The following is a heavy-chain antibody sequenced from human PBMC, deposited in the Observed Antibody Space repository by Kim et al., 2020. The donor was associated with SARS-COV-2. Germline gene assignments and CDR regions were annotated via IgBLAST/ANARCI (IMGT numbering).Heavy chain of an antibody. CDR3: ARDLKGSGSYPSYNWFDP. V-gene: IGHV4-34*01. CDR1: GGSFSGYY. Sequence: SETLSLTCAVYGGSFSGYYWSWIRQPPGKGLEWIGEINHSGSTNYNPSLKSRVTISVDTSKNQFSLKLSSVTAADTAVYYCARDLKGSGSYPSYNWFDPWGQGTLVTVSS. CDR2: INHSGST. D-gene: IGHD3-10*01. J-gene: IGHJ5*02.